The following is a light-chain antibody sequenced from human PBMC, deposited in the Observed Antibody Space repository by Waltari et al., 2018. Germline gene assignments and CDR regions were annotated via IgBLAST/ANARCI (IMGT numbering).Light chain of an antibody. J-gene: IGKJ4*01. CDR3: QQYDNFPLT. Sequence: DIQITQSPSSLSASVGDRVTITCRASQGINNYLSWYQQKPGKAPKRLIYYASNLESGVPSRFSGSGSGTDYTLTIRSLQPEDIATYYCQQYDNFPLTFGGGTKVEIK. V-gene: IGKV1-33*01. CDR1: QGINNY. CDR2: YAS.